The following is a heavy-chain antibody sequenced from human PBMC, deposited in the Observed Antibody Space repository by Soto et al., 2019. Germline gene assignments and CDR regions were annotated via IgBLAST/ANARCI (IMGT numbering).Heavy chain of an antibody. J-gene: IGHJ5*02. Sequence: GGSLRLSCVASGFTFSTNDMTWVRQAPGKGLEWVSTIDGTSTFSNYAASVEGRFTISRDNSRNTVYLQMNSLRADDTAVYFCAKNSGWFTACGQGTLVTFCS. CDR2: IDGTSTFS. D-gene: IGHD3-10*01. CDR1: GFTFSTND. V-gene: IGHV3-23*05. CDR3: AKNSGWFTA.